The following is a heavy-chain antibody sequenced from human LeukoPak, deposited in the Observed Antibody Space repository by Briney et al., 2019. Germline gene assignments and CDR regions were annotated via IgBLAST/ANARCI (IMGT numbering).Heavy chain of an antibody. CDR3: ARDGNPGYSGYVGAFDI. J-gene: IGHJ3*02. CDR1: GFTFSSYW. V-gene: IGHV3-7*01. CDR2: IKQDGTDK. D-gene: IGHD5-12*01. Sequence: GSLRLSCAASGFTFSSYWMHWVRQAPGKGLDWVANIKQDGTDKYYVDSVKGRFTISRDNAKNLLYLQMNSLRAEDTAVYYCARDGNPGYSGYVGAFDIWGQGTMVTVSS.